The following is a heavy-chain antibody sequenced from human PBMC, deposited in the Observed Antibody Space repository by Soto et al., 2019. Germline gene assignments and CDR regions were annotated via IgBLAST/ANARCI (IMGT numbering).Heavy chain of an antibody. CDR3: ARDGYYYGSGSYPYFDY. D-gene: IGHD3-10*01. J-gene: IGHJ4*02. V-gene: IGHV4-61*01. CDR2: IYYSGST. CDR1: GGSVSSGSYY. Sequence: SETLSLTCTVSGGSVSSGSYYWSWIRQPPGKGLEWIGYIYYSGSTNYNPSLKSRVTISVDTSKNQFSLKLSSVTAADTAVYYCARDGYYYGSGSYPYFDYWVQGTLVTVSA.